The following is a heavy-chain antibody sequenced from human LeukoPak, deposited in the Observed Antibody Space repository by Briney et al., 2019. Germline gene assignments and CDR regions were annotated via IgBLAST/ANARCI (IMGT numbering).Heavy chain of an antibody. J-gene: IGHJ6*03. D-gene: IGHD2-2*01. V-gene: IGHV4-59*01. CDR2: IYYSGST. CDR3: ATGEIVVVPASAGYMDV. Sequence: SETLSLTCTVSGGSICSYYCSWIRQPPGKGLEWIGYIYYSGSTNYNPSLKSRVTISVDTSKNQFSLKLSSVTDADTAVYYCATGEIVVVPASAGYMDVWGKGTTVTVSS. CDR1: GGSICSYY.